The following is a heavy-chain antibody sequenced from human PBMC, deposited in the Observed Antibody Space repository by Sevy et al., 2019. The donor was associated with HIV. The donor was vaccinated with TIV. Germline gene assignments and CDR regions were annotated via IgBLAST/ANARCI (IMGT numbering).Heavy chain of an antibody. D-gene: IGHD1-1*01. V-gene: IGHV3-48*01. CDR2: ISSRSGTI. CDR1: GITLSNYG. Sequence: GGSLRLSCAASGITLSNYGVNWVRQAPGKGLEWVSYISSRSGTIYYAASVKGRFTISRDNAKNTLSLQMNSLGAEDTAVYYCARGGYPRPFDYWGQGTLVTVSS. J-gene: IGHJ4*02. CDR3: ARGGYPRPFDY.